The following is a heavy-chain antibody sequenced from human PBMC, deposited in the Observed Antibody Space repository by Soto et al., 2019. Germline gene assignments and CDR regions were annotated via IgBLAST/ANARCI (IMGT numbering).Heavy chain of an antibody. J-gene: IGHJ5*02. CDR1: GGTFSSYA. CDR2: IIPIFGTA. D-gene: IGHD3-3*01. V-gene: IGHV1-69*13. CDR3: AREEKSYDFWSGPTNNWFDP. Sequence: SVKVSCKASGGTFSSYAISWVRQAPGQGLEWMGGIIPIFGTANYAQKFQGRVTITADESTSTAYMELSSLRSEDTAVYYCAREEKSYDFWSGPTNNWFDPWGQGTLVTVSS.